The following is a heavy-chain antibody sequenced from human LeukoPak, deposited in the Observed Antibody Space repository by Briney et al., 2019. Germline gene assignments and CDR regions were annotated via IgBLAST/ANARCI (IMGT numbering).Heavy chain of an antibody. CDR1: GYTFTSYG. D-gene: IGHD3-3*01. CDR2: MNPDSGNT. Sequence: ASVKVSCKASGYTFTSYGINWVRQATGQGLEWMGWMNPDSGNTGYAQKFQGRVTITRNTSISTAYMELSSLRSEDTAVYYCARGRAYYDFWSGYSDYWGQGTLVTVSS. J-gene: IGHJ4*02. CDR3: ARGRAYYDFWSGYSDY. V-gene: IGHV1-8*03.